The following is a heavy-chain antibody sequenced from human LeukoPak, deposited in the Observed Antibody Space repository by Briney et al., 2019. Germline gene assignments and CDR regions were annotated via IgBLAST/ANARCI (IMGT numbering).Heavy chain of an antibody. J-gene: IGHJ1*01. CDR3: ARGPIAVAGTPSIYQH. CDR2: IWSDGSIK. CDR1: GFTFSNYG. Sequence: GRSLRLSRAASGFTFSNYGMHWVRQAPGKGLEWVAVIWSDGSIKYYADSVKGRFTISRDNSRNTLYLQMNSLRAEDTAVYYCARGPIAVAGTPSIYQHWGQGTLVTVSS. D-gene: IGHD6-19*01. V-gene: IGHV3-33*01.